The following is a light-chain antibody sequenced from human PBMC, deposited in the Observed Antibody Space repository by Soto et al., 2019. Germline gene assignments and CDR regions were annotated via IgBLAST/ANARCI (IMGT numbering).Light chain of an antibody. CDR3: SSYAGCNNCYV. V-gene: IGLV2-8*01. CDR1: SSDVGGYNS. CDR2: EVS. Sequence: QSALTQPPSASGSPGQSVTISCTGASSDVGGYNSVSWYQHHPGKAPKLMIYEVSKRPSGVPDRFSGSKSGNTASLTVSGLQAEYEADYYCSSYAGCNNCYVFGTGTKLTVL. J-gene: IGLJ1*01.